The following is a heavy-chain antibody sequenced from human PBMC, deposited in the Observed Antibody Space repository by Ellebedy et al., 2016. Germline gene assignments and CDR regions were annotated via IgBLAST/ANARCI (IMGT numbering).Heavy chain of an antibody. CDR2: ISSGSHTT. Sequence: GGSLRLSCAASGFTFSTYSMNWVRQAPGKGLEWISYISSGSHTTSYADSVKGRLTISRDNAKSSLDLQMNSLRAEDTAVYFCAKVAAPDRYDSNGYYHGMDVWGQGTTVTVSS. CDR3: AKVAAPDRYDSNGYYHGMDV. J-gene: IGHJ6*02. CDR1: GFTFSTYS. V-gene: IGHV3-48*01. D-gene: IGHD4-11*01.